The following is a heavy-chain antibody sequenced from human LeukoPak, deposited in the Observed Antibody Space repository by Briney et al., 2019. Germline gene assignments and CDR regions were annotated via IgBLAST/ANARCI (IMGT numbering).Heavy chain of an antibody. V-gene: IGHV3-53*01. D-gene: IGHD6-19*01. Sequence: GGSLRLSCAASGFTVSSNYMSWVRQAPGKWLGWVSVIYSGGSTYYADSVKGRFTLSRDNSKNTLYLQMNSLRAEDTAVYYCARVPVAGTFPIGYMDVWGKGTTVTVSS. CDR2: IYSGGST. J-gene: IGHJ6*03. CDR3: ARVPVAGTFPIGYMDV. CDR1: GFTVSSNY.